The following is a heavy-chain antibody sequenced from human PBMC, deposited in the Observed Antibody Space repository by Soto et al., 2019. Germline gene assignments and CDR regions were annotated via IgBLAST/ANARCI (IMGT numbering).Heavy chain of an antibody. CDR3: ARDMKVWSGYYLSYCMDV. CDR1: GYTFTSYY. CDR2: INPSGGST. Sequence: ASVKVSCKASGYTFTSYYMHWVRQAPGQGLEWMGIINPSGGSTSYAQKFQGRVTMTRDASTSTVYMELSSLRSEDTAVYYCARDMKVWSGYYLSYCMDVWGKGTTVTVSS. J-gene: IGHJ6*03. V-gene: IGHV1-46*03. D-gene: IGHD3-3*01.